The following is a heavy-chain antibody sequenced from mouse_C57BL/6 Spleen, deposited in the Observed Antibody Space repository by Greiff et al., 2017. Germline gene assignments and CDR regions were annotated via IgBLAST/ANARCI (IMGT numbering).Heavy chain of an antibody. CDR2: ISSGSSTI. CDR1: GFTFSDYG. J-gene: IGHJ3*01. Sequence: DVKLVESGGGLVKPGGSLKLSCAASGFTFSDYGMHWVRQAPEKGLEWVAYISSGSSTIYYAATVKGRYTISRDNAKNTLFLQMTNLGSEDTAMYYCARGVYDGYSGFADWGQGTLVTVSA. V-gene: IGHV5-17*01. D-gene: IGHD2-3*01. CDR3: ARGVYDGYSGFAD.